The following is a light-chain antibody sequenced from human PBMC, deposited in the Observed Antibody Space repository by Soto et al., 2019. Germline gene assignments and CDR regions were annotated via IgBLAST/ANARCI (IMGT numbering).Light chain of an antibody. CDR3: QQYGSSRT. Sequence: EIVLTQSPGTLSLSPGERATLSCRASQSVSSSYLAWYQQKPGQAPRLLIYGASSRATGIPDRFSGSGSGTDCTLTIGRLEPEDVAVYYCQQYGSSRTFGQGTKVEIK. V-gene: IGKV3-20*01. CDR2: GAS. J-gene: IGKJ1*01. CDR1: QSVSSSY.